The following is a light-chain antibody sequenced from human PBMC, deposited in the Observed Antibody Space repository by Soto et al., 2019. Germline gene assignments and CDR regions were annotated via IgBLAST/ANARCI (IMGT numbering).Light chain of an antibody. V-gene: IGKV3-11*01. CDR3: QQRSNWPPKVT. J-gene: IGKJ4*01. Sequence: EIVLTQSPGTLSLSPGERATLSCRASQSVSNYLAWYQQQPGQAPRLLIYDASNRATGIPARFSGSGSGTDFTLTISSLEPEDLAVYYCQQRSNWPPKVTFGGGTKVDIK. CDR1: QSVSNY. CDR2: DAS.